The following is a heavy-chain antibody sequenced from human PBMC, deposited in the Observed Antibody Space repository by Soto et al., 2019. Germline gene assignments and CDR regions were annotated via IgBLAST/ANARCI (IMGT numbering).Heavy chain of an antibody. V-gene: IGHV4-31*03. Sequence: QVQLQESGPGLMKPSQTLSLTCTVSGGYISTAGSFWSWVRQHPGKGLEWIGYMSHSETTHYNSSLXSXXTISIATSKNQFSLNLDSVTAADTAVYYCARGYSRPDWFDSWGPGTLVIVSS. D-gene: IGHD5-12*01. J-gene: IGHJ5*01. CDR3: ARGYSRPDWFDS. CDR1: GGYISTAGSF. CDR2: MSHSETT.